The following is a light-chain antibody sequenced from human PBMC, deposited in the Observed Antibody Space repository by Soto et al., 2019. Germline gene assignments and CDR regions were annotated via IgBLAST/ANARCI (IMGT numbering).Light chain of an antibody. CDR1: QSVSSN. CDR3: QQYNSWPLT. J-gene: IGKJ4*01. Sequence: EIVMTQSPATLSVSPGERATLSCRASQSVSSNLSLYHQKPAQAPRLLLFGASSSATGVPARFSGSGSGTEFTLTISSLQSEDSAVYYCQQYNSWPLTFGGGTKVDIK. CDR2: GAS. V-gene: IGKV3-15*01.